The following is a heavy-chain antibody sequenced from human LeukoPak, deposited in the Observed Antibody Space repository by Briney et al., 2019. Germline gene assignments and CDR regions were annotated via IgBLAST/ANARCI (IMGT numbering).Heavy chain of an antibody. Sequence: SETLSLTCAVYGGSFSGYYWSWIRQPPGKGLEWIGEINYSGSTNYNPSLKSRVTISVDTSKNQFSLKLSSVTAADTAVYYCARAGTMVRGGTYWYFDLWGRGTLVTVSS. CDR2: INYSGST. CDR1: GGSFSGYY. V-gene: IGHV4-34*01. J-gene: IGHJ2*01. CDR3: ARAGTMVRGGTYWYFDL. D-gene: IGHD3-10*01.